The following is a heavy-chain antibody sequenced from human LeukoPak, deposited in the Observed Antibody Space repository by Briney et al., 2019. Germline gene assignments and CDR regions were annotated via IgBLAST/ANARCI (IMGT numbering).Heavy chain of an antibody. J-gene: IGHJ4*02. CDR2: IYYSGST. Sequence: SETLSLTCTVSGGSISSYYWSWIRQPPGKGLEWIGYIYYSGSTNYNPSLKSRVTISVDTSKNQFSLKLSSVTAADTAVYYCARNKKGGSGSLSFDYWGQGTLVTVSS. V-gene: IGHV4-59*01. CDR1: GGSISSYY. D-gene: IGHD3-10*01. CDR3: ARNKKGGSGSLSFDY.